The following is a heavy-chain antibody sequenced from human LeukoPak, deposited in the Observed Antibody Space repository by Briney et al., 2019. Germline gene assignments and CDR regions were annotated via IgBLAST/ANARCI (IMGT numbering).Heavy chain of an antibody. J-gene: IGHJ6*02. D-gene: IGHD6-6*01. CDR1: GYSFTSYW. V-gene: IGHV5-51*01. CDR3: ARHLAARRAGYYYYYGMDV. CDR2: IYPGDSDT. Sequence: GESLKISCKGSGYSFTSYWIGWVRQMPGKGLEWMGIIYPGDSDTRYSPFFQGHVTISADKSISTAYLQWSSLKASDTAMYYCARHLAARRAGYYYYYGMDVWGQGTTVTVSS.